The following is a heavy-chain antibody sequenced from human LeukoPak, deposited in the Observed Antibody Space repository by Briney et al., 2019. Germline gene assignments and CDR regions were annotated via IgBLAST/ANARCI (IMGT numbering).Heavy chain of an antibody. V-gene: IGHV3-23*01. D-gene: IGHD3-10*01. Sequence: PGGSLRLSCEASGFTFSNYGMNWVRQAPGKGLEWVSAISGSGGSTFYADSVKGRFTISRDNSKNTLYLQMNSLRVEDTAVYYCAKVRSSGSDRGDFDYWGQGTLVTVSS. CDR1: GFTFSNYG. J-gene: IGHJ4*02. CDR2: ISGSGGST. CDR3: AKVRSSGSDRGDFDY.